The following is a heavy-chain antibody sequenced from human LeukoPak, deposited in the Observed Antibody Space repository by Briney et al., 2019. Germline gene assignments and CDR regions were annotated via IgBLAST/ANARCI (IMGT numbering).Heavy chain of an antibody. V-gene: IGHV3-23*01. CDR3: AKDNHAGAECDSSGYYFDY. D-gene: IGHD3-22*01. J-gene: IGHJ4*02. Sequence: PGGSLRLSCAASGFTFSSYAMSWVRQAPGKGLEWVSAISGSGGSTYYADSVKGRFTISRDNSKNTLYLQMNSLRAEDTAVYYCAKDNHAGAECDSSGYYFDYWGQGTLGTVSS. CDR1: GFTFSSYA. CDR2: ISGSGGST.